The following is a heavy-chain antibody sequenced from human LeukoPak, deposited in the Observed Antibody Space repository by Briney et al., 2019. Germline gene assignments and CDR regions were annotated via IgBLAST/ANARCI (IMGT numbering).Heavy chain of an antibody. V-gene: IGHV3-15*01. D-gene: IGHD1-7*01. Sequence: GGSLRLSSRASGFTFSNYAMTWVRQAPGKGLEWVGRIKNEEDGGATDYGIPVQGRFIISRDDSEDTLYLQMNSLEAEDTAVYYCATSHNWDYGEDHYWGQGTLVTVSS. CDR2: IKNEEDGGAT. CDR3: ATSHNWDYGEDHY. CDR1: GFTFSNYA. J-gene: IGHJ4*02.